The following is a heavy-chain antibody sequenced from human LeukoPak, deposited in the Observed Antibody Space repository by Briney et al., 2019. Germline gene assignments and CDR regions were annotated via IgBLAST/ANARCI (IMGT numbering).Heavy chain of an antibody. CDR1: GGTFISYA. D-gene: IGHD2-15*01. J-gene: IGHJ4*02. CDR3: ARAPGYCSGGSCSWFDY. CDR2: IIPIFGTA. Sequence: SVKVSCKASGGTFISYAISWVRQAPGQGLEWMGGIIPIFGTANYAQKFQGRVTITADESTSTAYMELSSLRSEDTAVYYCARAPGYCSGGSCSWFDYWGQGTLVTVSS. V-gene: IGHV1-69*13.